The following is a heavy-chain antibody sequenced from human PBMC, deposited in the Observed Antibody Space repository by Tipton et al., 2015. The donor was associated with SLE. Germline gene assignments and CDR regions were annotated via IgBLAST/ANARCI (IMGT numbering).Heavy chain of an antibody. CDR1: GFTFSSYS. V-gene: IGHV3-48*01. D-gene: IGHD2-15*01. J-gene: IGHJ4*02. CDR2: ISSSSSTI. Sequence: SLRLSCAASGFTFSSYSMNWVRQAPGKGLEWVSYISSSSSTIYYADSVKGRFTISRDNAKYSMYRQMNSLRPEDTAVYYCAREEYSWDFDYWGQGTLVTVSS. CDR3: AREEYSWDFDY.